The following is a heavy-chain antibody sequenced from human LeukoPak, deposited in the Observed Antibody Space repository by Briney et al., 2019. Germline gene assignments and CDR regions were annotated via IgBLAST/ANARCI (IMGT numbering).Heavy chain of an antibody. CDR3: ARVLIAVAHHDAFDI. CDR2: IYSGGST. CDR1: GFTVSSNY. D-gene: IGHD6-19*01. Sequence: PGGSLRLSCAASGFTVSSNYMSWVRQAPGKGLEWVSVIYSGGSTYYADSVKGRFTISRDNSKNTLYLQMNSLRAEDTAVYYCARVLIAVAHHDAFDIWGQGTMVTVSS. J-gene: IGHJ3*02. V-gene: IGHV3-53*01.